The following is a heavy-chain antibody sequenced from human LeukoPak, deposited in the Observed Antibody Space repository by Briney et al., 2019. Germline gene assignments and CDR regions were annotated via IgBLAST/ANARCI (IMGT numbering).Heavy chain of an antibody. D-gene: IGHD5-12*01. J-gene: IGHJ4*02. V-gene: IGHV4-38-2*01. CDR2: IYHSGST. CDR3: ARTGVATIKNFDY. Sequence: SETLSLTCAVSGYSISSGYYWGWIRQPPGKGLEWIGSIYHSGSTYYNPSLKSRVTISVDTSKNQFSLKLSSMTAADTAVYYCARTGVATIKNFDYWGQGTLVTVSS. CDR1: GYSISSGYY.